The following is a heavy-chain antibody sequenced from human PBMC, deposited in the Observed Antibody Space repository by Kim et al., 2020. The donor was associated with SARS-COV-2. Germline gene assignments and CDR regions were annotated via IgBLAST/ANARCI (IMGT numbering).Heavy chain of an antibody. J-gene: IGHJ4*02. CDR1: GYTFTSYD. D-gene: IGHD6-13*01. V-gene: IGHV1-8*01. Sequence: ASVKVSCKASGYTFTSYDINWVRQATGQGLEWMGWMNPNSGNTGYAQKFQGRVTMTRNTSISTAYMELSSLRSEDTAVYYCARSYSSSWLHLLPRYYFDYWGQGTLVTVSS. CDR3: ARSYSSSWLHLLPRYYFDY. CDR2: MNPNSGNT.